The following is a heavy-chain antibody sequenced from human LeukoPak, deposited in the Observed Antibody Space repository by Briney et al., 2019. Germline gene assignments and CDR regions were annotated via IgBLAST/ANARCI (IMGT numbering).Heavy chain of an antibody. J-gene: IGHJ4*02. CDR2: IYYSGST. CDR1: GGSISSYY. Sequence: PSETLSLTCTVSGGSISSYYWSWIRQPPGKGLEWIGYIYYSGSTYYNPSLKSRVTISVDTSKNQFSLRLSSVTAADTAVYYCARGVYYDNLTGYYSGRFDYWGQGTLVTVSS. V-gene: IGHV4-59*12. CDR3: ARGVYYDNLTGYYSGRFDY. D-gene: IGHD3-9*01.